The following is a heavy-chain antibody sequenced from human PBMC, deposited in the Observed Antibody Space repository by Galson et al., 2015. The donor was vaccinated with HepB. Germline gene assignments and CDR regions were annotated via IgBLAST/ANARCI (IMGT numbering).Heavy chain of an antibody. Sequence: SLRLSCAASGFTFSNAWMIWVRQAPGKGLEWVSAISENGGSTHYADSVKGRFTISRDNSKNTLYLQMNSVRAEDTAVYYCARDQGYCSGITCLIYDYWGQGTVVTVS. J-gene: IGHJ4*02. CDR2: ISENGGST. V-gene: IGHV3-23*01. CDR1: GFTFSNAW. CDR3: ARDQGYCSGITCLIYDY. D-gene: IGHD2-2*01.